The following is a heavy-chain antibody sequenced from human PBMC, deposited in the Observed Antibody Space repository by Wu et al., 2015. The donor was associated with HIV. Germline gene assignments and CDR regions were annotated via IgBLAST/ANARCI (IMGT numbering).Heavy chain of an antibody. CDR1: AYSFSDYY. J-gene: IGHJ4*02. CDR2: INPSSGST. CDR3: ARALRPVADALELDY. Sequence: QVQLVQSGAEVKKPGASVKISCKASAYSFSDYYIHWVRQAPGRGLEWVGIINPSSGSTSYAQKFKGRVAMTRDTSISTAFMELSRLRFDDTAIYYCARALRPVADALELDYWGQGTLVTVSS. D-gene: IGHD6-19*01. V-gene: IGHV1-46*01.